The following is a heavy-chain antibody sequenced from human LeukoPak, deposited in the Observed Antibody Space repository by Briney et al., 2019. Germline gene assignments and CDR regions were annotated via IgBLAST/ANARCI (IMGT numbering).Heavy chain of an antibody. CDR1: GGSISSYY. D-gene: IGHD1-7*01. J-gene: IGHJ3*02. V-gene: IGHV4-4*07. CDR3: ARDPFHNWNYGWGAFDI. Sequence: SETLSLTCTVSGGSISSYYWSWIRQPAGKGLEWIGRIYTSGSTNYNPSLKSRVTMSVDTSKNQFSLKLSSVTAADTAVYYCARDPFHNWNYGWGAFDIWGQGTMVTVSS. CDR2: IYTSGST.